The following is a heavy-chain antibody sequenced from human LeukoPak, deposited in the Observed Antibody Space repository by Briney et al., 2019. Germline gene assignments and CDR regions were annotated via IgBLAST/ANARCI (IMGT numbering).Heavy chain of an antibody. V-gene: IGHV3-66*01. Sequence: GGSLRLSCAASGFTFSSYAMSWVRQAPGKGLEWVSVIYSGGSTYYADSVKGRFTISRDNSKNTLYLQMNSLRAEDTAVYYCARGPVTTYGMDVWGQGTTVTVSS. D-gene: IGHD4-17*01. CDR3: ARGPVTTYGMDV. J-gene: IGHJ6*02. CDR1: GFTFSSYA. CDR2: IYSGGST.